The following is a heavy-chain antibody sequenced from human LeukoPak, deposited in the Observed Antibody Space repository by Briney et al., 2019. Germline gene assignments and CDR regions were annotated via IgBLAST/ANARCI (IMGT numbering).Heavy chain of an antibody. CDR1: EFNFSTYW. J-gene: IGHJ4*02. V-gene: IGHV3-7*01. CDR2: IKEDGSEI. CDR3: VTDQTGRHPYFFDY. D-gene: IGHD3-10*01. Sequence: GGSLRLSCAASEFNFSTYWMTWVRQVPGKGLGWMANIKEDGSEIYYVDAVKGRFSISRDNAKTSLYLQMNNLSVADTAVYYCVTDQTGRHPYFFDYWGQGTLVTVSS.